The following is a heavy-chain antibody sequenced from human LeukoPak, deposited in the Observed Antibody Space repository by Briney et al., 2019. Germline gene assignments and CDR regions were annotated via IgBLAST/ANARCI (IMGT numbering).Heavy chain of an antibody. CDR2: INHSGST. V-gene: IGHV4-34*01. J-gene: IGHJ6*03. Sequence: PSETLSLTCAVYGGSFSGYYWSWIRQPPGKGLEWIGEINHSGSTNYNPSPKSRVTISVDTSKNQFSLKLSSVTAADTAVYYCAGGYYYYYYMDVWGKGTTVTVSS. CDR1: GGSFSGYY. CDR3: AGGYYYYYYMDV.